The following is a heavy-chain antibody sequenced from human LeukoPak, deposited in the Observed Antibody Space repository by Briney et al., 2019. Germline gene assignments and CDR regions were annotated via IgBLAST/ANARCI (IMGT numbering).Heavy chain of an antibody. CDR2: IYPNGNT. J-gene: IGHJ3*02. V-gene: IGHV4-59*08. Sequence: SGTLSLTCAVSGGSINNFYWSWIRQPPGKTLEWIGYIYPNGNTNYNPSFQSRVSFSIDTSRSHFSLKLSSVTAADTAVYYCARHHIEYSSSPDAFDIWGQGTMVTVSS. D-gene: IGHD6-6*01. CDR3: ARHHIEYSSSPDAFDI. CDR1: GGSINNFY.